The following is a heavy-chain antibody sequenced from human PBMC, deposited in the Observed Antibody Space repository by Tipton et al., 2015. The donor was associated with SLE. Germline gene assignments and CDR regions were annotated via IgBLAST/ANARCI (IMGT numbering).Heavy chain of an antibody. J-gene: IGHJ4*02. Sequence: TLSHTCTVSGGSISSSSYYWGWIRQPPGKGLEWIGSIYYRGSTYYNPSRKSRVTISVDTSKNQFSLKLSSVTAADTAVYYCARDPDYTGGYYFDYWGQGTLVTVSS. D-gene: IGHD4-11*01. CDR3: ARDPDYTGGYYFDY. CDR1: GGSISSSSYY. V-gene: IGHV4-39*07. CDR2: IYYRGST.